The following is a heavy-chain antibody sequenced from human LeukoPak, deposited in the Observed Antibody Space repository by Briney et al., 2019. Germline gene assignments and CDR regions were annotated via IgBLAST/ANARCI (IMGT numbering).Heavy chain of an antibody. V-gene: IGHV4-34*01. CDR2: INPSGST. CDR3: ASLSASGWFDP. CDR1: GGSFSGYY. Sequence: PSETLSLTCAVYGGSFSGYYWSWIRQPPGKGLEWIGEINPSGSTSYNPSLKSRVTISVDTSKSQFSLKLSSVTAADTAVYYCASLSASGWFDPWGQGTLVTVSS. J-gene: IGHJ5*02. D-gene: IGHD3-10*01.